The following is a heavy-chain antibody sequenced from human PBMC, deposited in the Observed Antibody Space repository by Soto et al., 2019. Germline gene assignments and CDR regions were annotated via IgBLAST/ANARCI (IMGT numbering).Heavy chain of an antibody. CDR3: ATGVSSYGLRWFDP. V-gene: IGHV4-30-2*01. J-gene: IGHJ5*02. Sequence: SETLSLTCAVSGGSISSGGYSWSWIRQPPGKGLEWIGYIYHSGTTYYNPSLKSRVTISVDRSKNQFSLKLSSVTAADTAVYYCATGVSSYGLRWFDPWGQGTLVTVSS. CDR1: GGSISSGGYS. CDR2: IYHSGTT. D-gene: IGHD5-18*01.